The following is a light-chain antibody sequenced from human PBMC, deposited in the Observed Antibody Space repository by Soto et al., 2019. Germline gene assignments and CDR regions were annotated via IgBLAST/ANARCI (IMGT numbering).Light chain of an antibody. CDR1: QSISYW. Sequence: DIQMTQSPSTLSASVGERVTITCRASQSISYWLAWYQQKPGKAPNLLIYDASTLESGVPSRFSGSGSGTEFTLTISSLQPDDFATYYCQQYNTYSRTFGQGTKVEIK. CDR2: DAS. CDR3: QQYNTYSRT. V-gene: IGKV1-5*01. J-gene: IGKJ1*01.